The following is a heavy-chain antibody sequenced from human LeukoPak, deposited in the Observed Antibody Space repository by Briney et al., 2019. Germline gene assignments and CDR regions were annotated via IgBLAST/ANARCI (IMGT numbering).Heavy chain of an antibody. CDR3: ARHRGGPDSAFAY. Sequence: GGSVTLSCAASGFTVNFNYMSWVRQAPGKGLEWVSVIYSGGTTHYADSVQGRFTISRDNLKNTLYLEMSSLRAEDTAVYYCARHRGGPDSAFAYWGQDSLVTVSS. V-gene: IGHV3-53*01. CDR1: GFTVNFNY. J-gene: IGHJ4*02. D-gene: IGHD3-16*01. CDR2: IYSGGTT.